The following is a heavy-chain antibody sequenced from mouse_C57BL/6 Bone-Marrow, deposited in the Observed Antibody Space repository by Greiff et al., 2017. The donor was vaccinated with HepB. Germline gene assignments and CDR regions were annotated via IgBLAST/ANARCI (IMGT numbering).Heavy chain of an antibody. CDR1: GYTFTSYG. Sequence: QVHVKQSGAELARPGASVKLSCKASGYTFTSYGISWVKQRTGQGLEWIGEIYPRSGNTYYNEKFKGKATLTADKSSSTAYMELRSLTSEDSAVYFCARAYGGGFAYWGQGTLVTVSA. CDR2: IYPRSGNT. CDR3: ARAYGGGFAY. J-gene: IGHJ3*01. V-gene: IGHV1-81*01. D-gene: IGHD1-1*01.